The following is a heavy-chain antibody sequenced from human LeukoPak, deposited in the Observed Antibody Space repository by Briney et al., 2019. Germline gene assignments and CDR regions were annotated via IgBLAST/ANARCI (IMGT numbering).Heavy chain of an antibody. J-gene: IGHJ1*01. CDR1: GFTFSSYE. V-gene: IGHV3-48*03. D-gene: IGHD3-22*01. CDR2: ISSSGRTI. CDR3: ARDLGYYDSSGYPEYFQY. Sequence: PGGSLRLSCAASGFTFSSYEMNWVRQAPGKGLEWVSYISSSGRTIYYADSVQGRFTISRDNAKNSLSLQMNSLRAEDTAVYYCARDLGYYDSSGYPEYFQYWGQGTLVTVSS.